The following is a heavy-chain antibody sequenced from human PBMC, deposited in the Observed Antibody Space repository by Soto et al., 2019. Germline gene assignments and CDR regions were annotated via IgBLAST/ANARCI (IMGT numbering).Heavy chain of an antibody. J-gene: IGHJ5*02. CDR3: AKDRTVGATPLGLYYNWFDP. V-gene: IGHV3-30*18. Sequence: QVQLVESGGGVVQPGKSLRLSCAASGFTFMTYGMHWVRQAPGKGLEWVSFISYDGTHEYYADSVKGRFTISRDNSKNTQSLQMSFLRDEDTAVYYCAKDRTVGATPLGLYYNWFDPWGQGTLVTVSS. CDR2: ISYDGTHE. CDR1: GFTFMTYG. D-gene: IGHD1-26*01.